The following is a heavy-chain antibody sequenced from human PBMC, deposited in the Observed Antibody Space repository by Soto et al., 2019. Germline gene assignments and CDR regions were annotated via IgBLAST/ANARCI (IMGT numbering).Heavy chain of an antibody. V-gene: IGHV4-34*01. CDR1: GGSFSGYY. Sequence: QVQLQQWGAGLLKPSETLSLTCAVYGGSFSGYYWSWIRQPPGKGLEWIGEINHSGSTNYNPSLKTRVTISVDTSKNQFSLKLSSVTAADTAVYYCARGRYCSGGSCYFDPWGQGTLVTVSS. CDR2: INHSGST. CDR3: ARGRYCSGGSCYFDP. J-gene: IGHJ5*02. D-gene: IGHD2-15*01.